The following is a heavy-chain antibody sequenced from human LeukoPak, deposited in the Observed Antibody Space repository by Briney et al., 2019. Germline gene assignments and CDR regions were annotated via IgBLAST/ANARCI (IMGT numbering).Heavy chain of an antibody. Sequence: PGGSLRLSCAASGFTFSSYAMSWVRQAPGKGLEWVAFIRYDGSNKYYADSVKGRFTISRDNSKNTLYLQMNSLRAEDTAVYYCAKYDSYGLPLDYWGQGTLVTVSS. CDR2: IRYDGSNK. J-gene: IGHJ4*02. V-gene: IGHV3-30*02. D-gene: IGHD5-18*01. CDR1: GFTFSSYA. CDR3: AKYDSYGLPLDY.